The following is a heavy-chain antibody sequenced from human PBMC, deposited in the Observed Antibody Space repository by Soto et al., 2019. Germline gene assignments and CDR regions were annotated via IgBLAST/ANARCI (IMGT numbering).Heavy chain of an antibody. V-gene: IGHV1-18*01. CDR3: ARVTYYYDSSGYSDRFFDY. CDR2: ISAYNGNT. Sequence: QVQLVQSGAEVKKPGASVKVSCKASGYTFTSYGISWVRQAPGQGLEWMGWISAYNGNTNYAQKLQGRVTMTTDTSTSTAYMELRSLRSDHTAVYYCARVTYYYDSSGYSDRFFDYWGQGTLVTVSS. CDR1: GYTFTSYG. J-gene: IGHJ4*02. D-gene: IGHD3-22*01.